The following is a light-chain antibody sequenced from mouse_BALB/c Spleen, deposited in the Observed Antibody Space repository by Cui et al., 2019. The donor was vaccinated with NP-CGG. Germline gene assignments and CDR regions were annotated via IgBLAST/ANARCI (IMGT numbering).Light chain of an antibody. CDR2: GTN. CDR1: TGTVTTSNY. J-gene: IGLJ1*01. V-gene: IGLV1*01. Sequence: QAVGTQEPALTTSPGETVTLTCRSSTGTVTTSNYANWVQEKPDHLFTGLIGGTNNRVPGVPARFSGSLIGDKAALTITGAQTEDEAIYFCALWYSNHWVFGGGTKLTVL. CDR3: ALWYSNHWV.